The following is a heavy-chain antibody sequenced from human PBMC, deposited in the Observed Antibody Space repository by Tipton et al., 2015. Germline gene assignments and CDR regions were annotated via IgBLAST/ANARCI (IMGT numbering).Heavy chain of an antibody. V-gene: IGHV4-59*08. CDR1: SDSISKYY. CDR2: IQYSGST. J-gene: IGHJ4*02. D-gene: IGHD3-9*01. CDR3: ACQDYDSLTRDYQTVDY. Sequence: TLSLTCSVSSDSISKYYWSWIRQPPGKELEWIGYIQYSGSTNYNPSLKSRVTIPVDTSKTQFSPKLTSVTAADTAVYYCACQDYDSLTRDYQTVDYWGQGTLVTVSS.